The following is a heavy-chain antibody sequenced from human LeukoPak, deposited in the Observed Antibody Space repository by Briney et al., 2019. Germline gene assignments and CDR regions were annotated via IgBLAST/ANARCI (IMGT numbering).Heavy chain of an antibody. CDR2: IYYSGST. D-gene: IGHD5-12*01. CDR3: ARHTVWVGYD. V-gene: IGHV4-39*01. Sequence: SETLSLTCTVSGDSISSSSSDWGWIRQPPGKGLEWIGSIYYSGSTYYNPSLKSRVTISVDTSKSQFSLKLNSVTAADTAVYYCARHTVWVGYDWGEATMVTVSS. CDR1: GDSISSSSSD. J-gene: IGHJ4*02.